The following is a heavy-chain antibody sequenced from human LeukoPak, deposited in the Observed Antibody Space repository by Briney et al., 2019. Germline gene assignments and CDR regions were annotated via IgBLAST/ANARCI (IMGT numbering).Heavy chain of an antibody. CDR1: GGTFSSYA. Sequence: GASVKVSCKASGGTFSSYAISWVRQAPGQGLEWMGRIIPIFGTANYAQKFQGRVTITGDKSTSTAYMELSSLRSEDTAVYYCARDRQYYYDSSGQGYWGQGTLVTVSS. J-gene: IGHJ4*02. D-gene: IGHD3-22*01. V-gene: IGHV1-69*06. CDR2: IIPIFGTA. CDR3: ARDRQYYYDSSGQGY.